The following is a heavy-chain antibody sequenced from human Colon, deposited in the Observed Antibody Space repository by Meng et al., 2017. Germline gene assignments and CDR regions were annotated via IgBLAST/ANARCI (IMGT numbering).Heavy chain of an antibody. CDR2: IYYTGST. J-gene: IGHJ4*02. V-gene: IGHV4-61*01. Sequence: QVQLQGPRPGLVRPSETLSLTCTVSGGSVSRCSYYWSWIRQPPGKGLEWIGYIYYTGSTNYNPSLKSRVTISVDTSKNQFSLKLSSVTAADTAVYYCARGPLDYWGQGTLVTVFS. CDR3: ARGPLDY. CDR1: GGSVSRCSYY.